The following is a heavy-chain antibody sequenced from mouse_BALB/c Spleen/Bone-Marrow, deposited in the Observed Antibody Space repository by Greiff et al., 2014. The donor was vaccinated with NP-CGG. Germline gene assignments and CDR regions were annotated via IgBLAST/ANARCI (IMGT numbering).Heavy chain of an antibody. CDR3: GRNYYGSSYYFDY. D-gene: IGHD1-1*01. J-gene: IGHJ2*01. Sequence: EVMLVESGGDLVKPGGSRKLSCVASGFTFSSYGMSWVRQTPDKRLEWVATISSGGSYTYYPDSVKGRFTISRDNAKNTLYLQMSSLKSEDTAMYYCGRNYYGSSYYFDYWGQGTTLTVSS. CDR2: ISSGGSYT. CDR1: GFTFSSYG. V-gene: IGHV5-6*01.